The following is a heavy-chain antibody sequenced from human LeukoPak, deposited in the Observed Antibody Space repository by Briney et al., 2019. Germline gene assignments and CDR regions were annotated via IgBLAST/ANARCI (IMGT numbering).Heavy chain of an antibody. Sequence: GGSLRLSCVASGLTFGNAWMGWVRQAPGKGLECVGRIKGKTEGGTTDYAAPVKGRFTISRDDSKNTLYLQMNSLKTEDTALYYCTKTFHGDSSFDHWGQGTLVTVSS. J-gene: IGHJ5*02. CDR2: IKGKTEGGTT. CDR1: GLTFGNAW. V-gene: IGHV3-15*01. CDR3: TKTFHGDSSFDH. D-gene: IGHD3-22*01.